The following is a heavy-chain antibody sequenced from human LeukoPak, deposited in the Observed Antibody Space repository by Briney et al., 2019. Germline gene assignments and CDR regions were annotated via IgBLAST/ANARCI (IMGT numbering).Heavy chain of an antibody. CDR2: IDKYGSEK. V-gene: IGHV3-7*01. J-gene: IGHJ4*02. CDR1: GFRFTDYW. CDR3: AKDWYYSGTGTYFPDY. Sequence: GGSLRLSCAASGFRFTDYWMAWVRQAPGKGLEWVANIDKYGSEKNYVDSVEGRFTISRDNDEESVYLQMNGLRGDDTAVYSCAKDWYYSGTGTYFPDYWGQGTRVTVSS. D-gene: IGHD3-10*01.